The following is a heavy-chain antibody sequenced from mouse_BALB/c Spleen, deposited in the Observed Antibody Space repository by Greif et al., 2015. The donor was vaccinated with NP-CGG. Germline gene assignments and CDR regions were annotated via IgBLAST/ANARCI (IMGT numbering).Heavy chain of an antibody. CDR1: GFTFSSYY. J-gene: IGHJ4*01. Sequence: EVKVVESGGGLVKLGGSLKLSCAASGFTFSSYYMSWVRQTPEKRLELVAAINSNGGSTYYPDTVKGRFTISRDNAKNTLYLQMSSLKSEDTALYYCARQGLRRAYYAMDYWGQGTSVTVSS. D-gene: IGHD2-2*01. V-gene: IGHV5-6-2*01. CDR2: INSNGGST. CDR3: ARQGLRRAYYAMDY.